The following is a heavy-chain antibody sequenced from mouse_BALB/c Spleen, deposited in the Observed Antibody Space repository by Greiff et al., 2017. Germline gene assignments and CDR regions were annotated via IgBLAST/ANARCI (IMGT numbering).Heavy chain of an antibody. V-gene: IGHV5-6*01. J-gene: IGHJ2*01. CDR2: ISSGGSYT. CDR3: ATYYGNYVTFDY. Sequence: EVQLVESGGDLVKPGGSLKLSCAASGFTFSSYGMSWVRQTPDKRLEWVATISSGGSYTYYPDSVKGRFTISRDNAKNTLYLQMSSLKSEDTAMYYCATYYGNYVTFDYWGQGTTLTVSS. CDR1: GFTFSSYG. D-gene: IGHD2-10*01.